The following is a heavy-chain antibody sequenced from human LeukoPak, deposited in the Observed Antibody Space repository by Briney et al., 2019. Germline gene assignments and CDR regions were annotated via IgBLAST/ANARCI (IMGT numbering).Heavy chain of an antibody. Sequence: GGSLRLSCAASGFTFSSYSMNWVRQAPGKGLEWVSYISSSSTIYYADSVKGRFTISRDNAKNSLFLQMNSLRAEDTAVYFCAREEHSSSSVDYWGQGTLVTVSS. V-gene: IGHV3-48*01. J-gene: IGHJ4*02. CDR2: ISSSSTI. CDR1: GFTFSSYS. D-gene: IGHD6-6*01. CDR3: AREEHSSSSVDY.